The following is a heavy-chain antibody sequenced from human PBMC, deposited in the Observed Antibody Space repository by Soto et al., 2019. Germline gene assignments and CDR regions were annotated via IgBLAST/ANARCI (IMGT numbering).Heavy chain of an antibody. J-gene: IGHJ4*02. CDR3: ARGCLSYGSSYGY. D-gene: IGHD6-6*01. CDR1: GFTFSSYS. Sequence: SLRLSCAASGFTFSSYSRNWVRQAPGKGLEWVSSISSSSSYIYYADSVKGRFTISRDNAKNSLYLQMNSLRAEDTAVYYCARGCLSYGSSYGYWGQGTLVTVSS. V-gene: IGHV3-21*01. CDR2: ISSSSSYI.